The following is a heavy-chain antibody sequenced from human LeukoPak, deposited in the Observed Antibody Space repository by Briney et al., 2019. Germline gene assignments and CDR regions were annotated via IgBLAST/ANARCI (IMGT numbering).Heavy chain of an antibody. CDR3: AREGVYCSGGSCYLDY. J-gene: IGHJ4*02. CDR1: GGTFSSYA. Sequence: SVKVSCKASGGTFSSYAISWVRQAPGQGLEWMGRIIPILGIANYAQKFQGRVTITADKSTSTAYMELSSLRSEDTAVYYCAREGVYCSGGSCYLDYWGQGTLVTVSS. CDR2: IIPILGIA. D-gene: IGHD2-15*01. V-gene: IGHV1-69*04.